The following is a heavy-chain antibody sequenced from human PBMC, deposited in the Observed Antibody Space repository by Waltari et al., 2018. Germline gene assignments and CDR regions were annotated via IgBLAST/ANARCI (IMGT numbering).Heavy chain of an antibody. V-gene: IGHV4-34*01. CDR2: INHSGST. D-gene: IGHD3-22*01. J-gene: IGHJ4*02. Sequence: QVQLQQWGAGLLKPSETLSLTCAVYGGSFSGYYWSWIRQPPGTGLEWIGEINHSGSTNHNPSLKSRVTISVDTSKNQVSLKLSSVTAADTAVYYCARGSEYYYDNHFDYWGQGTLVTVSS. CDR3: ARGSEYYYDNHFDY. CDR1: GGSFSGYY.